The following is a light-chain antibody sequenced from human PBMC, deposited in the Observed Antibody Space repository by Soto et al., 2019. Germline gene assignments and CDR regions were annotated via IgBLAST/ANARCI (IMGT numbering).Light chain of an antibody. J-gene: IGLJ1*01. CDR1: SSDVGGYDY. CDR2: EVN. Sequence: QSALTQPPSASGSPGQSVTISCTGTSSDVGGYDYVFWYQQHPGKAPKLMIYEVNKRPSGVPDRFSGSKSGNTASLTVSGLQAEDEADYYCSSYAGRNHFDVFGSGTKLTVL. CDR3: SSYAGRNHFDV. V-gene: IGLV2-8*01.